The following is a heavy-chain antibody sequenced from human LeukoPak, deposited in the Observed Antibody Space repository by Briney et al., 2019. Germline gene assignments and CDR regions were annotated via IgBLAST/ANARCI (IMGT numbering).Heavy chain of an antibody. D-gene: IGHD1-20*01. Sequence: ASVKVSCKASGYTFTSYDINWVRQATGQGLEWMGRINPNSGVTYYAQKFQGRVTMTSDTSITTAYMELSSLTSDDTATYYCARDASNWSAFDSWGQGTLVIVSS. CDR2: INPNSGVT. CDR1: GYTFTSYD. CDR3: ARDASNWSAFDS. V-gene: IGHV1-2*06. J-gene: IGHJ5*01.